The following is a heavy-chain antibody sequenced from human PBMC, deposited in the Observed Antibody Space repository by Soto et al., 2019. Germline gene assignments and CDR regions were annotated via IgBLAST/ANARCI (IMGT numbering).Heavy chain of an antibody. CDR2: ISVYNGNT. CDR3: AIVRGVMFMRYGMDV. D-gene: IGHD3-10*02. CDR1: GYTFISYG. J-gene: IGHJ6*02. Sequence: QVQLVQSGAEVKKPGASVKVSCKASGYTFISYGISWVRQAPGQGLEWVGWISVYNGNTTYAQKVQGRVTMTTDTSTSTAYMELRSLRSDDTAVYYCAIVRGVMFMRYGMDVWGQGTTVTVSS. V-gene: IGHV1-18*01.